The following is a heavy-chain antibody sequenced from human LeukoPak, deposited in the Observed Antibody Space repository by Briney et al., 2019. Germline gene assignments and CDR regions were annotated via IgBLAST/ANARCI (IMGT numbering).Heavy chain of an antibody. CDR1: GYTFTSYG. D-gene: IGHD6-19*01. J-gene: IGHJ2*01. Sequence: ASVKVSCKASGYTFTSYGISWVRQAPGQGLEWMGWISAYNGNTNYAQKLQGRVTMTTDTSTSTAYMELRSLRSDYTAVYYCARDRIPSGWYGGRMDWYFDLWGRGTLVTVSS. V-gene: IGHV1-18*01. CDR3: ARDRIPSGWYGGRMDWYFDL. CDR2: ISAYNGNT.